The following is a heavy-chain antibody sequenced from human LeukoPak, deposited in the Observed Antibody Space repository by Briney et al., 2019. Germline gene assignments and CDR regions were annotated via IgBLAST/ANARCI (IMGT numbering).Heavy chain of an antibody. D-gene: IGHD3-10*01. CDR2: IVPIFGTS. V-gene: IGHV1-69*06. CDR1: GGTFSSNG. J-gene: IGHJ6*03. CDR3: ARGSRSKVRGVRNPHYYMDV. Sequence: GASVKVSCKASGGTFSSNGITWVRQAPGQGLEWMGGIVPIFGTSSYAQKFQGRVTITADKSTSTAYMELSSLRSEDTAVYYCARGSRSKVRGVRNPHYYMDVWGKGTTVTISS.